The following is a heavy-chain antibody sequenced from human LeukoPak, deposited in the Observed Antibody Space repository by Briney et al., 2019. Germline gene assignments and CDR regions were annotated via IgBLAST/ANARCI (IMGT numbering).Heavy chain of an antibody. V-gene: IGHV4-31*03. CDR1: GGSISSGGYY. J-gene: IGHJ6*02. CDR2: IYYSGST. Sequence: TLSLTCTVSGGSISSGGYYWSWIRQHPGKGLEWIGYIYYSGSTYYNPSLKSRVTISVDTSKNQFSLKLSSVTAADTAVYYCARDGSSSIFRSFGMDVWGQGTTVTVSS. CDR3: ARDGSSSIFRSFGMDV. D-gene: IGHD6-13*01.